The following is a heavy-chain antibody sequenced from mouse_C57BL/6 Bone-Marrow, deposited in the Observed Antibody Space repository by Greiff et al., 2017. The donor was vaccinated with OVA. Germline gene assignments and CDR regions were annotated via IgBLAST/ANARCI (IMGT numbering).Heavy chain of an antibody. CDR3: TRGTGYWYFDV. CDR2: ISSGGDYI. D-gene: IGHD3-3*01. V-gene: IGHV5-9-1*02. Sequence: EVKLMESGEGLVKPGGSLKLSCAASGFTFSSYAMSWVRQTPEKRLEWVAYISSGGDYIYYADTVKGRFTISRDNARNTLYLQMSSLKSEDTAMCYCTRGTGYWYFDVWGTGTTVTVSS. J-gene: IGHJ1*03. CDR1: GFTFSSYA.